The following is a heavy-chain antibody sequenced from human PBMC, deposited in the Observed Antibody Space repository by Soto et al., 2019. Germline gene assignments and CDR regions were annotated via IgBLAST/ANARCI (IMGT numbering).Heavy chain of an antibody. CDR3: AGDLYDILTGYPVATNYYYGMDV. J-gene: IGHJ6*02. Sequence: QVQLVQSGAEVKKPGASVKVSCKASGYTFTSYAMHWVRQAPGQRLEWMGWINAGNGNTKYSQKFQGRVTITRDTSASKAYMELSSLRSEDTAVYYCAGDLYDILTGYPVATNYYYGMDVWGQGTTVTVSS. D-gene: IGHD3-9*01. CDR1: GYTFTSYA. V-gene: IGHV1-3*01. CDR2: INAGNGNT.